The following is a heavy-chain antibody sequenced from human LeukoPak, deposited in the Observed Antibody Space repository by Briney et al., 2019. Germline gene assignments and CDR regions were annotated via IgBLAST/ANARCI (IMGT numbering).Heavy chain of an antibody. J-gene: IGHJ4*02. Sequence: GGSLRLSCAASGFTFSSYAMSWVRQAPGKGLEWVSAISGSGGSTYYADSVKGRFTISRDNSKNTLYLQMNSLRAEDTAVYYCATPFYCSSTSCSLPFDYWGRGTLVTVSS. CDR1: GFTFSSYA. D-gene: IGHD2-2*01. CDR2: ISGSGGST. CDR3: ATPFYCSSTSCSLPFDY. V-gene: IGHV3-23*01.